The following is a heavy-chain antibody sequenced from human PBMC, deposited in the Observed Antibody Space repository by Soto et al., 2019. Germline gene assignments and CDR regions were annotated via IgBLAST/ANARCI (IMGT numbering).Heavy chain of an antibody. CDR1: GFTFSSYA. Sequence: GGSLRLSCAASGFTFSSYAMSWVRQAPGKGLEWVSAISGSGGSTYFADSVKGRFTISRDNSKNTLYMQMNSLRAEDTAVYYCAKDRVESSGWSERYGMDVWGQGTTVTVSS. CDR3: AKDRVESSGWSERYGMDV. D-gene: IGHD6-19*01. V-gene: IGHV3-23*01. CDR2: ISGSGGST. J-gene: IGHJ6*02.